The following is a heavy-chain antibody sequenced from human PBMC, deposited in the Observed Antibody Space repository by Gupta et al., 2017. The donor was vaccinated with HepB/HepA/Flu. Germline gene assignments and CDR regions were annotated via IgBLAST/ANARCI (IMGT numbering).Heavy chain of an antibody. J-gene: IGHJ4*02. Sequence: QVQLQESGPGLVKPSQTLSLTCTVSGGSITSGGYYWSWIRQHPGKGLEWIGYIFYSGTTPYNPSLKSRITISLDTSKNQFSLKLNSVTAADTAIYYCARDSNLWTGSNDWGQGTLVTVSS. CDR1: GGSITSGGYY. CDR2: IFYSGTT. CDR3: ARDSNLWTGSND. D-gene: IGHD3/OR15-3a*01. V-gene: IGHV4-31*03.